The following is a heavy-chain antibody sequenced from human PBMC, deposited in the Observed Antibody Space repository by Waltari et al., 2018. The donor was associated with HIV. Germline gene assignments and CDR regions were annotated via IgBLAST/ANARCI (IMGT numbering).Heavy chain of an antibody. CDR1: GFTFGGYG. CDR2: IKDDGSEK. D-gene: IGHD3-10*01. J-gene: IGHJ4*02. Sequence: EVQLVESGGGLVQPGGSLRLSCAASGFTFGGYGMSWVRQAPGKGLEWVANIKDDGSEKDYVDPVNGRFTISRDNAENSLYLQMNSLRAEDTAVYYCARGGFYGSGSKVNWGQGTLVTVSS. CDR3: ARGGFYGSGSKVN. V-gene: IGHV3-7*04.